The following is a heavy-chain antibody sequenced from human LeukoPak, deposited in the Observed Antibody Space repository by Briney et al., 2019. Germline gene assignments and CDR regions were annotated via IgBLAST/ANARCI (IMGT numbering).Heavy chain of an antibody. CDR1: DGSFSGYY. V-gene: IGHV4-34*01. Sequence: PSETLSLTCAVYDGSFSGYYWSWIRQPPGKGLEWIGEINHSGSTNYIPSLKSRVTISLDTSKSQFSLKVRYVTAADTAVYYCARGLNDSWTGENYWGQGTLVTVSS. CDR2: INHSGST. J-gene: IGHJ4*02. CDR3: ARGLNDSWTGENY. D-gene: IGHD3-3*01.